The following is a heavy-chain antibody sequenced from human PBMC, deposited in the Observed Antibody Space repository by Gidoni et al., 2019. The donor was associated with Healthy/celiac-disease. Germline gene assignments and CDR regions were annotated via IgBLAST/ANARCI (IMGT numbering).Heavy chain of an antibody. CDR2: FDPEDGET. CDR1: GYTLTELS. CDR3: ATGNPGDDILTGYPSPVTYFDY. D-gene: IGHD3-9*01. Sequence: QVQLVQSGAEVKKPGASVKVSCKVSGYTLTELSMPWVRQAPGKGLEWMGGFDPEDGETIYAQKFQGRVTMTEDTSTDTAYMELSSLRSEDTAVYYCATGNPGDDILTGYPSPVTYFDYWGQGTLVTVSS. J-gene: IGHJ4*02. V-gene: IGHV1-24*01.